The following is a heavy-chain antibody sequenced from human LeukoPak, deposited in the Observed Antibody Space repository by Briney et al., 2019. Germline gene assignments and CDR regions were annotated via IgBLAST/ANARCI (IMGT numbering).Heavy chain of an antibody. CDR2: INPETGDT. CDR1: GYSVTDYY. J-gene: IGHJ4*02. Sequence: ASVKVSCKASGYSVTDYYMHWVRPAPGQGLEWMGWINPETGDTNYAQKFQDRVTLTRDTSLITFYMALSSLRSDDTAMYYCARGAKAFWGQGTLVTVSS. V-gene: IGHV1-2*02. CDR3: ARGAKAF.